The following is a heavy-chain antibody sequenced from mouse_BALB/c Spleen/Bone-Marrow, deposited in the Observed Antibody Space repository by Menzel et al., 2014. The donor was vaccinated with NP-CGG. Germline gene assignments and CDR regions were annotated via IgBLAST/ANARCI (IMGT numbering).Heavy chain of an antibody. J-gene: IGHJ3*01. CDR2: IDPANGNT. V-gene: IGHV14-3*02. CDR3: ASYYYGSSRFAY. CDR1: GFNIKDTY. Sequence: VQLQQSGAELVKPGASVKLSCTASGFNIKDTYMHWVKQRPEQGLEWTGRIDPANGNTKYDPKFQGKATITADTSSNTAYLQLSSLTSEDTAVYYCASYYYGSSRFAYWGQGTLVTVPA. D-gene: IGHD1-1*01.